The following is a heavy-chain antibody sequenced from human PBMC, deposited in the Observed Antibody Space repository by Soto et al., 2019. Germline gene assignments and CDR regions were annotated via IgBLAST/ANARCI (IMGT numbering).Heavy chain of an antibody. CDR2: IWYDGSNK. Sequence: SLRLSCAASGFTFSSYGMHWVRQAPGKGLEWVAVIWYDGSNKYYADSVKGRFTISRDNSKNTLYLQMNSLRAEDTAVYYCARDQLDSNYLTALDYWGQGTLVTVSS. D-gene: IGHD4-4*01. V-gene: IGHV3-33*01. CDR3: ARDQLDSNYLTALDY. CDR1: GFTFSSYG. J-gene: IGHJ4*02.